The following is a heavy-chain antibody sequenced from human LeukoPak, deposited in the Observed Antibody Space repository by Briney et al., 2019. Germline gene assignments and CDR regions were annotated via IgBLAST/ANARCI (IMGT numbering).Heavy chain of an antibody. V-gene: IGHV1-46*01. D-gene: IGHD3-22*01. J-gene: IGHJ6*02. CDR2: INPSGGST. CDR1: GYTFTSYY. Sequence: ASVEVSCKASGYTFTSYYMHWVRQAPGQGLEWMGIINPSGGSTSYAQKFQGRVTMTRDTSTSTVYMELSSLRSEDTAVYYCARYRRRYYDSSGYYSYGMDVWGQGTTVTVSS. CDR3: ARYRRRYYDSSGYYSYGMDV.